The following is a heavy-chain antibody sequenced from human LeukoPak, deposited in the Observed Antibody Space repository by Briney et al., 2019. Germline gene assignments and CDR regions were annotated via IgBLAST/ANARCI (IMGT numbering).Heavy chain of an antibody. CDR2: IFASGTA. D-gene: IGHD2-15*01. J-gene: IGHJ4*02. CDR1: GARLTNPTYF. CDR3: ARFKSGGVYYFDS. V-gene: IGHV4-61*01. Sequence: SETLSLTCSVSGARLTNPTYFQWSWFRLPPGKGLEFIGKIFASGTAALPPSLKSRVTMSLDTSKNEFSLRLTSVTAEDSAVYYCARFKSGGVYYFDSWGQGTLVTVSS.